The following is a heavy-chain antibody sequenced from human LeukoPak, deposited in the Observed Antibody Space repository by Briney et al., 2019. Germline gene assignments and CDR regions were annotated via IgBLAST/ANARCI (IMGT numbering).Heavy chain of an antibody. Sequence: AGGSLRLSCAASGFTFSSYAMSWVRQAPGKGLEWVSAISGSGGSTYYADSVKGRFTISRDNSKNTLYLQMNSLRAEDTAVYYCAKAMIVPRGYFDYWGQGTLVTVSS. D-gene: IGHD3-22*01. J-gene: IGHJ4*02. V-gene: IGHV3-23*01. CDR1: GFTFSSYA. CDR2: ISGSGGST. CDR3: AKAMIVPRGYFDY.